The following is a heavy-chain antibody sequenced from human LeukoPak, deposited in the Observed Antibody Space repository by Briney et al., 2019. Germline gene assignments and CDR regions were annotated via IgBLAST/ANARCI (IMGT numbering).Heavy chain of an antibody. J-gene: IGHJ6*03. Sequence: GGSLRLSCEASGFTFRSYWMHWVRQAPGKGLVWVSRISPDGSRTRYADSVKGRFTISRDNAKNMVYLQMNSLRAEDTAVYYCAREGVGYSYALNYYYYMDVWGKGTTVTVSS. CDR2: ISPDGSRT. D-gene: IGHD5-18*01. V-gene: IGHV3-74*01. CDR1: GFTFRSYW. CDR3: AREGVGYSYALNYYYYMDV.